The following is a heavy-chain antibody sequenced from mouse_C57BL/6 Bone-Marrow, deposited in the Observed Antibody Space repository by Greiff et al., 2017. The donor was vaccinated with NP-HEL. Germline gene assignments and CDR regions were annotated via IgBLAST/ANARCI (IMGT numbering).Heavy chain of an antibody. D-gene: IGHD3-2*02. Sequence: EVHLVESGGGLVKPGGSLKLSCAASGFTFSSYAMSWVRQTPEKRLEWVATISDGGSYTYYPDNVKGRFTISRDNAKNNLYLQMSHLKSEDTAMYYCARDATAQATGYYAMDYWGQGTSVTVSS. J-gene: IGHJ4*01. CDR1: GFTFSSYA. CDR2: ISDGGSYT. CDR3: ARDATAQATGYYAMDY. V-gene: IGHV5-4*01.